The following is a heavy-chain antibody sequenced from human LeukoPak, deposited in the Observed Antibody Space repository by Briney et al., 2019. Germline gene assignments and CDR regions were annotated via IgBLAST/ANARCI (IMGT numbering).Heavy chain of an antibody. Sequence: ASVKVSCKASGYTFTSYGISWVRQAPGQGLEWMGWISAYNGNTNYAQKLQGRVTMTTDTSTSTAYMELRSLRSDDTAVYYCARTPYYYDSSGYFDFDYWGQGTLVIVSS. CDR2: ISAYNGNT. J-gene: IGHJ4*02. CDR1: GYTFTSYG. D-gene: IGHD3-22*01. V-gene: IGHV1-18*01. CDR3: ARTPYYYDSSGYFDFDY.